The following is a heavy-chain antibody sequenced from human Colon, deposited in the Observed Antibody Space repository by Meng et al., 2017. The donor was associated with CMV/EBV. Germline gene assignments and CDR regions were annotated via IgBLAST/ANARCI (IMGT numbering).Heavy chain of an antibody. CDR2: INPITGGT. Sequence: GQPVQSGAEVNKPGASVKVSCKASGYTFTGYFMYWVRQDPGQGLEWLGVINPITGGTNYAQKFQGRVTMTRDTSMNTAYMELSRLRSDDTAVYYCASLSGGDFDYWGQGTLVTVSS. CDR1: GYTFTGYF. V-gene: IGHV1-2*02. J-gene: IGHJ4*02. D-gene: IGHD1-26*01. CDR3: ASLSGGDFDY.